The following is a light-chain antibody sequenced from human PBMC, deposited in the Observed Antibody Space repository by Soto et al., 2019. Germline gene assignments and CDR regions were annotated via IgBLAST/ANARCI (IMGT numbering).Light chain of an antibody. V-gene: IGKV4-1*01. J-gene: IGKJ1*01. CDR3: QQYFSFPWT. Sequence: DIVMTQSPDSLAVSLGERATINCKSSQSVLYSSNNKNYLAWYQQRPGQPPNLLIYWASTRESGVPDRFSGSGSGTDFTLTISSLQVEDVAIYYCQQYFSFPWTFGQGTKVEIK. CDR1: QSVLYSSNNKNY. CDR2: WAS.